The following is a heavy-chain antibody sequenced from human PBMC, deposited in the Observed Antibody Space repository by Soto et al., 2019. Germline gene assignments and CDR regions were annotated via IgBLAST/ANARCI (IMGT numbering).Heavy chain of an antibody. CDR1: GGSFSGYY. CDR3: ARVHLGATVLDYFYD. J-gene: IGHJ4*02. Sequence: SETLSLTCAVYGGSFSGYYWSWIRQPPGKGLEWIGEINHSGSTNYNPSLKSRVTISVDTSKNQFSLKLSSVTAADTAVYYCARVHLGATVLDYFYDWGKGTLVTVSS. D-gene: IGHD1-26*01. CDR2: INHSGST. V-gene: IGHV4-34*01.